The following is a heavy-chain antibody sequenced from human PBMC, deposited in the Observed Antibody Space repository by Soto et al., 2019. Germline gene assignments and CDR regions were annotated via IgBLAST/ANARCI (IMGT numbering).Heavy chain of an antibody. D-gene: IGHD6-13*01. V-gene: IGHV1-46*01. CDR2: INPSGGST. J-gene: IGHJ4*02. CDR1: GYTFTNYY. CDR3: ARELQLSFDY. Sequence: VASVKVSCKASGYTFTNYYMHWVRQAPGQGLECLGRINPSGGSTSYAQKLQGRVAMTRDTSTSTVYMELSSLRSEDTAVYYCARELQLSFDYWGQGTLVTVSS.